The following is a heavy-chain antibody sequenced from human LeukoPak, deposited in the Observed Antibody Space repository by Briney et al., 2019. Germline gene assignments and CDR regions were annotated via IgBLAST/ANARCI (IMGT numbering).Heavy chain of an antibody. D-gene: IGHD3-9*01. J-gene: IGHJ4*02. CDR3: ARDLRYFDWSTPGDY. Sequence: ASVKLSCKASGSTFTVYYMHWVRQAPGQGLEWMGWINPNSGGTNYAQKFQGRVTMTRDTSISTAYMELSRLRSDDTAVYYCARDLRYFDWSTPGDYWGQGTLVTVSS. CDR1: GSTFTVYY. CDR2: INPNSGGT. V-gene: IGHV1-2*02.